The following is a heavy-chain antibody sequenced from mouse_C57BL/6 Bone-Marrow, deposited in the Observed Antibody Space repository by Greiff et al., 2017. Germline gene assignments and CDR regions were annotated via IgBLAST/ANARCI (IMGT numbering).Heavy chain of an antibody. CDR3: TREYCSWFAY. V-gene: IGHV5-9-1*02. D-gene: IGHD5-1*01. J-gene: IGHJ3*01. CDR1: GFTFSSYA. CDR2: ISSGGDYI. Sequence: EVQLVESGEGLVKPGGSLKLSCAASGFTFSSYAMYWVRQTPEKRLEWVAYISSGGDYIYYADTVKGRFTISRDNARNTLYLQMSSLKSEDTAMYYCTREYCSWFAYWGPGTLVTVSA.